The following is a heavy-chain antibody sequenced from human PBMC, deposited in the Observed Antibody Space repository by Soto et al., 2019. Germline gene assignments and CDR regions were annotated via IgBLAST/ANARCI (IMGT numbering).Heavy chain of an antibody. V-gene: IGHV4-4*02. D-gene: IGHD2-8*01. J-gene: IGHJ6*02. Sequence: SETLSLTCAVPGGSISSSNWWSWVRQPPGKGLEWIGEIYHSGSTNYNPSLKSRVTISVDKSKNQFSLKLSSVTAADTAVYYCAGTMVYASLDYYYGMDVWGQGTTVTVS. CDR2: IYHSGST. CDR1: GGSISSSNW. CDR3: AGTMVYASLDYYYGMDV.